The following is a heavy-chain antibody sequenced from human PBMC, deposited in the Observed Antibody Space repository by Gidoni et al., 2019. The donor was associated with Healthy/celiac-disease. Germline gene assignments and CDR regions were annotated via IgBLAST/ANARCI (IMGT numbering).Heavy chain of an antibody. J-gene: IGHJ4*02. D-gene: IGHD4-17*01. Sequence: QVQLQESGPGLVKPSETLSLTCTVSGGSISSYYWSWIRQPPGKGLEWIGYIYYSGSTNYNPSLKSRVTISVDTSKNQFSLKLSSVTAAVTAVYYCARVRDDYGDRGWVYYFDYWGQGTLVTVSS. CDR1: GGSISSYY. CDR3: ARVRDDYGDRGWVYYFDY. V-gene: IGHV4-59*01. CDR2: IYYSGST.